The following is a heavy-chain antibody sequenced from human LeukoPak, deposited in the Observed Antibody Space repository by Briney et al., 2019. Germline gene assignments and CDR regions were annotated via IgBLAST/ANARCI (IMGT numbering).Heavy chain of an antibody. CDR3: AKDGSGIHPLDY. CDR1: GFTFSSYW. J-gene: IGHJ4*02. CDR2: INSDGSST. D-gene: IGHD3-10*01. V-gene: IGHV3-74*01. Sequence: GGSLRLSCAASGFTFSSYWMHWVRQAPGKGLVWVSRINSDGSSTSYADSVKGRFTISKDNAKNTLYLQMNSLRAEDTAVYYCAKDGSGIHPLDYWGQGTLVTVSS.